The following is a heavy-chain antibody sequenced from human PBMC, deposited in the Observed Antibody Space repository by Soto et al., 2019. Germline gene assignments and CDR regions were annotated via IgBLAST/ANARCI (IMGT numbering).Heavy chain of an antibody. J-gene: IGHJ4*02. CDR1: GYTFSSYH. CDR2: ISAYNGNT. V-gene: IGHV1-18*01. CDR3: ARDHPRVDC. Sequence: QIQLVQSGAEVKKPGASVKVSCKASGYTFSSYHITWVRQAPGQGLEGMGWISAYNGNTNYAQNLQGRVTMTTAPCTSKRYMALRRLRSDDTAVYYCARDHPRVDCWGQGTLVTVPS.